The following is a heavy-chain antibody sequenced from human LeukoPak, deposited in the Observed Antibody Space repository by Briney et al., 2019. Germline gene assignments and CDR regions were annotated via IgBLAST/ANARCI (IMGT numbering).Heavy chain of an antibody. CDR1: GFTFTSSA. D-gene: IGHD5-18*01. Sequence: SVKVSYKASGFTFTSSAVQWVRQARGQRLEWIGWIVVGSGNINYAQKFQERVTITRDMSTSTAYMELSSLRSEDTAVYYCAADRSHPRYSYGTHYYGMDVWGKGTTVTVSS. CDR3: AADRSHPRYSYGTHYYGMDV. V-gene: IGHV1-58*01. J-gene: IGHJ6*04. CDR2: IVVGSGNI.